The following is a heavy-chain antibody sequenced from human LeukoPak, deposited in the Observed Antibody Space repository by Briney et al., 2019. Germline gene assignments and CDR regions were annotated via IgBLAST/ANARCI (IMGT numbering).Heavy chain of an antibody. Sequence: GGSLRLSCAASGFTFSIYNMNWVRQAPGKGLEWVSSISSSSYIYYADSVKGRFTISRDNAKNSLYLQMNSLRTEDTAVYYCARVWAGYAFDIWGQGTMVTVSS. CDR2: ISSSSYI. J-gene: IGHJ3*02. CDR3: ARVWAGYAFDI. V-gene: IGHV3-21*01. D-gene: IGHD3/OR15-3a*01. CDR1: GFTFSIYN.